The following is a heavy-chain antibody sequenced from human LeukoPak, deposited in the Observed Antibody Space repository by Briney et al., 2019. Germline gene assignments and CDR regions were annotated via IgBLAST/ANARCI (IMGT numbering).Heavy chain of an antibody. J-gene: IGHJ4*02. CDR2: INPGDSDT. V-gene: IGHV5-51*01. D-gene: IGHD3-22*01. Sequence: GESLKISCKGSGYSFTTFWFGWVRQMPGKGLELMGIINPGDSDTRYSPSFQGQVTISADKSITTAYLQWSSLKASDTAIYYCARVGFYDSSGYYFDYWGQGTLVAVSS. CDR1: GYSFTTFW. CDR3: ARVGFYDSSGYYFDY.